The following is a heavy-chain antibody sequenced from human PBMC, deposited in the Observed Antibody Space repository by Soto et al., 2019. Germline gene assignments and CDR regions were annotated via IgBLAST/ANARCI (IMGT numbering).Heavy chain of an antibody. J-gene: IGHJ4*02. CDR2: ISYDGSNK. V-gene: IGHV3-30*18. D-gene: IGHD5-18*01. Sequence: GALRLSCAASGFTFSSYGMHWVRQAPGKGLEWVAVISYDGSNKYYADSVKGRFTISRDNSKNTLYLQMNSLRAEDTAVYYCAKVDGSSFRTDHWGQGTLVTVSS. CDR3: AKVDGSSFRTDH. CDR1: GFTFSSYG.